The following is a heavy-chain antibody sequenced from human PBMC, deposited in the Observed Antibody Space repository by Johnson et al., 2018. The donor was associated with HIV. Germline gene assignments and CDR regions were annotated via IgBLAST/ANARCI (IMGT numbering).Heavy chain of an antibody. CDR1: GFTFSDYY. CDR3: AGGRGWVTLNAFDM. J-gene: IGHJ3*02. Sequence: QVQLVESGGGLVQPGGSLRLSCAASGFTFSDYYMSWIRQAPGKGPDWVSYISSSGSTIYYADSVKGRFTISRDNAKNSLYLQMNRLRADDTAVYYCAGGRGWVTLNAFDMWGQGTLVTVSS. D-gene: IGHD4-23*01. CDR2: ISSSGSTI. V-gene: IGHV3-11*04.